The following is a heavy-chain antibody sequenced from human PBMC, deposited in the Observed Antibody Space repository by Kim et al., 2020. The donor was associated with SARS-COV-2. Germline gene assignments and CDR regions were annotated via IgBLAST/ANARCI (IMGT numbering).Heavy chain of an antibody. J-gene: IGHJ4*02. Sequence: AQKFQGRVTQTRNTSISTAYMELSSLRPEDTAVYYCARGSYSSAGGGFDYWGQGTLVTVSS. D-gene: IGHD6-25*01. V-gene: IGHV1-8*01. CDR3: ARGSYSSAGGGFDY.